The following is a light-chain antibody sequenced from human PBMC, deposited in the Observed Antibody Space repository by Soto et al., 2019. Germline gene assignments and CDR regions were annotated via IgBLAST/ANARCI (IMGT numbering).Light chain of an antibody. J-gene: IGKJ4*01. V-gene: IGKV1-17*03. CDR2: SAS. CDR3: LQHNSYPLT. Sequence: DIQMTQSPSAMSASVGDRVTISCRASHNINYYLAWFQQKPGKVPKRLIYSASSLQSGVPSRFIGSGSGTEFTLTITGLQPEDTVIYYCLQHNSYPLTFGGGTKVEIK. CDR1: HNINYY.